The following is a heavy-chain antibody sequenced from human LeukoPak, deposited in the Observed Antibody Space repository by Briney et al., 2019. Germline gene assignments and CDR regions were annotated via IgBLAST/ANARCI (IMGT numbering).Heavy chain of an antibody. Sequence: PGGSLRLSCAASGFTFSSHAMSWVRQAPGKGLEWVSAISGSGGSTYYADSVKGRFTISRDNSKNTLYLQMNSLRAEDTAVYYCARPESITMVRGVRYAFDIWGQGTMVTVSS. CDR2: ISGSGGST. V-gene: IGHV3-23*01. CDR3: ARPESITMVRGVRYAFDI. D-gene: IGHD3-10*01. J-gene: IGHJ3*02. CDR1: GFTFSSHA.